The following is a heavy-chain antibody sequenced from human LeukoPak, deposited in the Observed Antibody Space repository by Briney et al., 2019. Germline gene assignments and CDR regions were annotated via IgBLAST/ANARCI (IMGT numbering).Heavy chain of an antibody. CDR1: GYTFTSYG. CDR3: ATHRGYCSSTSCQNELELDY. Sequence: GASVKASCKASGYTFTSYGISWVRQAPGQGLEWMGWISAYNGNTNYPQKLQGRVTMTTDTSTSTAYMELRSLRSDDTAVYYCATHRGYCSSTSCQNELELDYWGQGTLVTVSS. D-gene: IGHD2-2*03. V-gene: IGHV1-18*01. CDR2: ISAYNGNT. J-gene: IGHJ4*02.